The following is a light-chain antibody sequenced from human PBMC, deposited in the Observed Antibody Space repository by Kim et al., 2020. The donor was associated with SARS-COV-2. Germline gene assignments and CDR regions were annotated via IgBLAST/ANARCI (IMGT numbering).Light chain of an antibody. CDR2: CGS. J-gene: IGKJ1*01. V-gene: IGKV1-27*01. CDR3: QKYDTAPRT. Sequence: DIQMTQSPSSLSASVGDRVTITCRASQGIDKYLAWYQQKPGEPPNLLIHCGSTLQSGVPSRFRGSGSGTEFTLTINSLQPEDVATYYCQKYDTAPRTFGQGTKVDIK. CDR1: QGIDKY.